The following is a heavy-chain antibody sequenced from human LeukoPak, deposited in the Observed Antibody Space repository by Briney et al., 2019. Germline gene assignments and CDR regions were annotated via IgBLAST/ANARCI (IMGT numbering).Heavy chain of an antibody. CDR3: AREEDYYYDSSGYYPNYPLDY. CDR1: GFTFGSYW. CDR2: IKQDGSEK. V-gene: IGHV3-7*01. D-gene: IGHD3-22*01. Sequence: GGSLRLSCAASGFTFGSYWMSWVRQAPGKGLEWVANIKQDGSEKYYVDSVKGRFTISRDNAKNSLYLQMNSLRAEDTAVYYCAREEDYYYDSSGYYPNYPLDYWGQGTLVTVSS. J-gene: IGHJ4*02.